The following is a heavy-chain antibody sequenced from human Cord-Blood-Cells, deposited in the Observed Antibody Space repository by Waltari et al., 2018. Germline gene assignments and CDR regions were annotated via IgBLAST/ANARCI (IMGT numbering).Heavy chain of an antibody. D-gene: IGHD3-10*01. Sequence: QVQLQQWGAGLLKPSETLSLTCAVYGGSFSGYYWSWIRQPPGKGLEWIGEINHSGSTNYNPSLKSRVTISVDTSKNQFSLKLSSVTAADTAVYYCARGISLRRGSGDYWGQGTLVTVSS. CDR2: INHSGST. CDR3: ARGISLRRGSGDY. J-gene: IGHJ4*02. V-gene: IGHV4-34*01. CDR1: GGSFSGYY.